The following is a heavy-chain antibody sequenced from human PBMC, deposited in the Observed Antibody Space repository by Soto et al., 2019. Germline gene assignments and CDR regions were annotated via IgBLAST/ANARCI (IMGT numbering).Heavy chain of an antibody. CDR1: GYSSASYW. J-gene: IGHJ5*02. CDR2: IDPSASYA. V-gene: IGHV5-10-1*01. D-gene: IGHD3-22*01. CDR3: ARHNAFYYDSSGA. Sequence: SLKVPCKGSGYSSASYWFSWVRQMPAKGLEWMGRIDPSASYANYSPSFRGHVTFSADKSISTAYLQWSSLTASDTAMYYCARHNAFYYDSSGAWGQGTMVTVSS.